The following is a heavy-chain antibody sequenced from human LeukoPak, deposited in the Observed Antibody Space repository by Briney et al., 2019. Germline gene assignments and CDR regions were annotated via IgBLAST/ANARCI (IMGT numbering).Heavy chain of an antibody. CDR3: AKDLPAAYFDY. V-gene: IGHV3-21*01. J-gene: IGHJ4*02. Sequence: GGSLRLSCAASGFTFSSYSMNWVRQAPGKGLEWVSSISSSSSYIYYADSVKGRFTISRDNAKNSLYLQMNSLRAEDTAVYHCAKDLPAAYFDYWGQGTLVTVSS. D-gene: IGHD2-2*01. CDR2: ISSSSSYI. CDR1: GFTFSSYS.